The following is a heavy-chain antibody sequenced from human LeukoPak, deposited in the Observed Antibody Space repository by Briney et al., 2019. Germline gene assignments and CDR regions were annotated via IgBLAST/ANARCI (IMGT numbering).Heavy chain of an antibody. CDR2: INQDGTNQ. Sequence: GGSLRLSCVASGFPFSGYWMDWVRQAPGKGMEWVANINQDGTNQYYAASVKGRFSISRDNAQNSLYLQMNSLGAEDTGVYYCSRSLDYLGQGALVTVSS. J-gene: IGHJ4*02. CDR3: SRSLDY. V-gene: IGHV3-7*01. CDR1: GFPFSGYW.